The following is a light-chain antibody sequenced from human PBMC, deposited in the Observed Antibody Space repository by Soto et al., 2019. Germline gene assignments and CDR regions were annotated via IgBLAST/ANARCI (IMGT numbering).Light chain of an antibody. Sequence: EIVLTQSPGTLSLSPGERATLSCRASQNVDSNYLIWYQQKPGQAPRLLIYDVSNRATGIPARFSGSGSGTDFTLTIISLQPEDFAVYYCQQLSNWNRKFCPETKVDIK. CDR1: QNVDSNY. V-gene: IGKV3-11*01. CDR3: QQLSNWNRK. CDR2: DVS. J-gene: IGKJ3*01.